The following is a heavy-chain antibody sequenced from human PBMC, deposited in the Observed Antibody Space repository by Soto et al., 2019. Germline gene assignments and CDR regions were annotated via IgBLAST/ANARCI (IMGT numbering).Heavy chain of an antibody. CDR3: ARDLSPPGEFFYDAFDV. D-gene: IGHD2-21*01. J-gene: IGHJ3*01. Sequence: EVQLVESGGGLVQPGESLRLSCAASGFTFSAFWMTWLRQAPGKGLGWVANIKRDGTVTHYGDSVEGRCTLSRDNAQNSLVLQLNSLRPEDTAMYYCARDLSPPGEFFYDAFDVWGQGTVVTVSS. CDR2: IKRDGTVT. CDR1: GFTFSAFW. V-gene: IGHV3-7*04.